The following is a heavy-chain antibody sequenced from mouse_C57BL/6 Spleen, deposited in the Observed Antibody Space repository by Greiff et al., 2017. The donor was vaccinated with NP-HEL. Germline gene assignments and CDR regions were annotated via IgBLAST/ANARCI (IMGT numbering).Heavy chain of an antibody. CDR3: ARITVYDGYYVWYCDV. CDR2: IYWDDDK. Sequence: QVTLKESGPGILQSSQTLSLPCSFSGFSLSTSGMGVSWIRQPSGKGLEWLAHIYWDDDKRYNPSLKSRLTISKDTSRNQVFLKITSVDTADTATYYCARITVYDGYYVWYCDVWGTGTTVTVSS. J-gene: IGHJ1*03. D-gene: IGHD2-3*01. CDR1: GFSLSTSGMG. V-gene: IGHV8-12*01.